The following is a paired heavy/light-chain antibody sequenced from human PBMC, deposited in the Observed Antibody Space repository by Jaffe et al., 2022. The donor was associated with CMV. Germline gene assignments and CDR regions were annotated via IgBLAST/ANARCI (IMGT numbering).Heavy chain of an antibody. CDR3: ARDRCSGGSCYSRYYYGMDV. J-gene: IGHJ6*02. CDR1: GGSMTSGAYY. CDR2: IHHSGTT. V-gene: IGHV4-31*03. D-gene: IGHD2-15*01. Sequence: QVQLQESGPGLVKPSQALSLTCTVSGGSMTSGAYYWSWIRQHPGKGLEWIGYIHHSGTTFYNPSLESRLAMSVDTSKNQFSLKLSSVTAADTAVYYCARDRCSGGSCYSRYYYGMDVWGQGTTVTVSS.
Light chain of an antibody. CDR3: GTWDSSLSVVV. Sequence: QSVLTQPPSVSAAPGQKVTISCSGSNSNIGNNYVSWYQHLPGTAPKLLIYEDNQRPSGISGRFSGSKSGTSATLAITGLQTGDEADYYCGTWDSSLSVVVLGGGTKLTVL. CDR2: EDN. V-gene: IGLV1-51*02. J-gene: IGLJ2*01. CDR1: NSNIGNNY.